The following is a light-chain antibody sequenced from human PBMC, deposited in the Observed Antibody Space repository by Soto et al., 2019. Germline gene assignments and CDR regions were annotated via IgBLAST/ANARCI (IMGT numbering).Light chain of an antibody. V-gene: IGKV3D-15*01. CDR2: GAS. CDR1: QSVDSN. CDR3: QQRSNFIT. J-gene: IGKJ5*01. Sequence: EIVMTQSPATLSVSPGDGATLSCRASQSVDSNLAWYQQKPGQTPRLLMYGASTRPTGIPARFSGSGSGTDFTLTISSLESEDFAVYYCQQRSNFITFGQGTRLEI.